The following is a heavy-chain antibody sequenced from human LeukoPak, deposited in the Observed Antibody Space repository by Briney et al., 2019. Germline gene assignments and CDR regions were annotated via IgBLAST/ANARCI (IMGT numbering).Heavy chain of an antibody. CDR1: GGSISSGDYY. CDR3: ARIPQPLGAFDI. Sequence: SETLSLTCTVSGGSISSGDYYWSWIRQPPGKGLEWIGYIYHSGSTYYNPSLKSRVTISVDTSKNQFSLKLSSVTAADTAVYYCARIPQPLGAFDIWGQGTMVTVSS. V-gene: IGHV4-30-4*08. D-gene: IGHD2-21*01. J-gene: IGHJ3*02. CDR2: IYHSGST.